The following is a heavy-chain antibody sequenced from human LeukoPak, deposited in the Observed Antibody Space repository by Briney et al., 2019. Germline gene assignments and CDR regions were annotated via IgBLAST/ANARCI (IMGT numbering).Heavy chain of an antibody. J-gene: IGHJ4*02. CDR1: EFTFDNYA. CDR3: ARGPTYYYGSGSHDY. CDR2: ISGSGYYS. Sequence: PGASLRLSCAASEFTFDNYAMSWVRQAPGKGLEWVSVISGSGYYSYYADSVKGRFTISRDNAKNSLYLQMNSLRAEDTAVYYCARGPTYYYGSGSHDYWGQGTLVTVSS. D-gene: IGHD3-10*01. V-gene: IGHV3-23*01.